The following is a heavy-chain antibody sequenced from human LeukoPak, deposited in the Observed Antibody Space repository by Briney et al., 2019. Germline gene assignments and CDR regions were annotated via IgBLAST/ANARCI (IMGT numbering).Heavy chain of an antibody. CDR2: SHPINSDT. CDR1: GFNFTAYW. V-gene: IGHV5-51*01. D-gene: IGHD3-22*01. J-gene: IGHJ5*01. CDR3: ARHQYYYDSSGNYGWFDS. Sequence: GAALKISCKGAGFNFTAYWIAWGRPMPGKGVEWMGISHPINSDTKYSPSFQGQVTISADKSSSTAYLQWNSLKASDTAMYYCARHQYYYDSSGNYGWFDSWGQGTLVTVSS.